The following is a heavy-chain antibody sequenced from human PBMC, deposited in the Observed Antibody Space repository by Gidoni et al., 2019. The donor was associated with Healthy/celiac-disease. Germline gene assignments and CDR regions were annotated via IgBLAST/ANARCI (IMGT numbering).Heavy chain of an antibody. J-gene: IGHJ5*02. CDR1: GGSISSYY. D-gene: IGHD6-13*01. V-gene: IGHV4-59*01. CDR2: IYYSGST. CDR3: ARDRVGSSWYGWFDP. Sequence: QVQLQESGPGLVKPSETLSLTCTVSGGSISSYYWSWIRQPPGKGLEWIGYIYYSGSTNYNPSLKSRVTISVDTSKNQFSLKLSSVTAADTAVYYCARDRVGSSWYGWFDPWGQGTLVTVSS.